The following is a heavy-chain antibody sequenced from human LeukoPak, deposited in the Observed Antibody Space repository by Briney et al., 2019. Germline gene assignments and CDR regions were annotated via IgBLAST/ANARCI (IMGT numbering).Heavy chain of an antibody. CDR3: ASDSGSYGVDY. CDR2: IYHSGST. J-gene: IGHJ4*02. V-gene: IGHV4-30-2*01. D-gene: IGHD1-26*01. CDR1: GGSINSGGYY. Sequence: PSETLSLTCTVSGGSINSGGYYWSWIRRPPGKGLEWIGYIYHSGSTYYKSSLKSRVTMSVDRSKNQFSLKLNSVTAADTAVYYCASDSGSYGVDYWGQGTLVTVSS.